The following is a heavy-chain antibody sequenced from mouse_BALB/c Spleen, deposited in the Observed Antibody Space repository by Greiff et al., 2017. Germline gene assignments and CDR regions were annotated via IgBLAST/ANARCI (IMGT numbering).Heavy chain of an antibody. Sequence: VKLMESGPGLVAPSQSLSITCTVSGFSLTSYGVHWVRQPPGKGLEWLGVIWAGGSTNYNSALMSRLSISKDNSKSQVFLKMNSLQTDDTAMYYCARAPGFAYWGQGTLVTVSA. CDR3: ARAPGFAY. CDR2: IWAGGST. V-gene: IGHV2-9*02. J-gene: IGHJ3*01. CDR1: GFSLTSYG.